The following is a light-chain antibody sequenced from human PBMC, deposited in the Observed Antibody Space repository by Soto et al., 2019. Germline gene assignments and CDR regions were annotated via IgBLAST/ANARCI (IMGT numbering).Light chain of an antibody. V-gene: IGKV1-39*01. CDR3: QQSYSTLSIT. J-gene: IGKJ5*01. Sequence: DIQMTQSPSSLSASVGDRVTITCRASESINRHLNWYQQKPGKAPKLLIYAASSLQNGVPSRFSGSGSGTDFTLIISNLQPEDFATYYWQQSYSTLSITFGQGTRLEIK. CDR2: AAS. CDR1: ESINRH.